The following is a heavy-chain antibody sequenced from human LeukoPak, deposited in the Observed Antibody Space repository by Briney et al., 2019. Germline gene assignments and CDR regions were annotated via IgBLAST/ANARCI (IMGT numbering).Heavy chain of an antibody. D-gene: IGHD3-10*01. Sequence: GGSLRLSCAASGFTFSNYEMNWVRQAPGKGLEWVSYISSSGTTIYYADSVKGRFTISRDYAKKSLYLQMNSLRAEDTAVYYCARVPYLSFGEAYFDYWGQGTLVTVSS. V-gene: IGHV3-48*03. CDR2: ISSSGTTI. CDR3: ARVPYLSFGEAYFDY. CDR1: GFTFSNYE. J-gene: IGHJ4*02.